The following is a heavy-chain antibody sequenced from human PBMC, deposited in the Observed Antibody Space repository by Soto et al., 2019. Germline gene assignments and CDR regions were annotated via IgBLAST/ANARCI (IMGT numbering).Heavy chain of an antibody. D-gene: IGHD2-2*01. J-gene: IGHJ6*02. CDR2: IKQDGSEK. CDR1: GFTFSSYW. Sequence: EVQLVESGGGLVQPGGSLRLSCAYSGFTFSSYWMSWVRQAPGKGLEWVANIKQDGSEKYYVDSVKGRFTISRDNAKHSLYLQMNSLRAEDTAVYYCARDPNIVLVPAALRSYYYYYGMDVWGQGTTVTVSS. V-gene: IGHV3-7*01. CDR3: ARDPNIVLVPAALRSYYYYYGMDV.